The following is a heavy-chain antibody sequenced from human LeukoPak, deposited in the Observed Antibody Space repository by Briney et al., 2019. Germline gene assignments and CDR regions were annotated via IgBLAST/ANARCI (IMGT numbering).Heavy chain of an antibody. J-gene: IGHJ4*02. D-gene: IGHD2-21*01. V-gene: IGHV4-38-2*01. Sequence: SETLPLTCAVSGYSISSGYYWGWIRQPPGKGLEWIGSIYHSGSTYYNPSLKSRVTISVDTSKNQFSLKLNSVTAADTAVYYCARHIRGPTDYWGQGTLVTVSS. CDR1: GYSISSGYY. CDR3: ARHIRGPTDY. CDR2: IYHSGST.